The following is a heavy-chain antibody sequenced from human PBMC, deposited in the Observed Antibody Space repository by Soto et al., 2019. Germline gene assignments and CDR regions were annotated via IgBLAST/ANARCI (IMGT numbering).Heavy chain of an antibody. J-gene: IGHJ4*02. CDR1: GFTVSSNY. D-gene: IGHD5-12*01. CDR3: ARVPGSGYAPGTFDY. V-gene: IGHV3-53*01. CDR2: IYSGGST. Sequence: RLSCAASGFTVSSNYMSWVRQAPGKGLEWVSVIYSGGSTYYADSVKGRFTISRDNSKNTLYLQMNSLRAEDTAVYYCARVPGSGYAPGTFDYWGQGTLVTVSS.